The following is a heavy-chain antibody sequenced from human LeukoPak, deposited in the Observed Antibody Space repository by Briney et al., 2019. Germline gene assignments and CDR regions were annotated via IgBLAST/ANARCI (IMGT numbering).Heavy chain of an antibody. CDR3: AREGYYGSGSPPSLYFDY. V-gene: IGHV3-7*01. CDR1: GFTFSSNW. D-gene: IGHD3-10*01. CDR2: VKQDGSEK. Sequence: GGSLRLSCAASGFTFSSNWMSWVRQAPGKGLEWVANVKQDGSEKYYVDSVKGRFTISRDNSRSTLYLQMNSLRPEDTAIYYCAREGYYGSGSPPSLYFDYWGQGTLVTVSS. J-gene: IGHJ4*02.